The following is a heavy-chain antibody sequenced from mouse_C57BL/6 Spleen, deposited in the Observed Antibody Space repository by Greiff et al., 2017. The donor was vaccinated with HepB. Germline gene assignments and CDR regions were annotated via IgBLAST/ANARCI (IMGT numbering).Heavy chain of an antibody. CDR1: GFTFSDYG. V-gene: IGHV5-17*01. J-gene: IGHJ4*01. CDR3: ATPTYYDYAMDY. CDR2: ISSGSSTI. Sequence: EVMLVESGGGLVKPGGSLKLSCAASGFTFSDYGMHWVRQAPEKGLEWVAYISSGSSTIYYADTVKGRFTISRDNAKNTLFLQMTSLRSEDTAMYYCATPTYYDYAMDYWGQGTSVTVSS. D-gene: IGHD2-4*01.